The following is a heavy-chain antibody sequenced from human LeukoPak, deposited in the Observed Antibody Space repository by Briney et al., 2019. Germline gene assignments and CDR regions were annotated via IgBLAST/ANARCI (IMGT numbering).Heavy chain of an antibody. D-gene: IGHD3-10*01. CDR2: IYPGDSDT. Sequence: GESLKISCKGSGYSFTSYWIGWVRQMPGKGLELMGIIYPGDSDTRYSPSIKGQVTISADKSSSTAYLQWSSLKASDTAMYYCARYDSGSYYYYYYGMDVWGQGTTVTVSS. V-gene: IGHV5-51*01. J-gene: IGHJ6*02. CDR1: GYSFTSYW. CDR3: ARYDSGSYYYYYYGMDV.